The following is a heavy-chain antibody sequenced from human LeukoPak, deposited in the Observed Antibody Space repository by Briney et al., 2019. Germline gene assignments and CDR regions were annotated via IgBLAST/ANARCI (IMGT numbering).Heavy chain of an antibody. J-gene: IGHJ1*01. D-gene: IGHD3-22*01. CDR1: GGTFSSYA. CDR3: ARGAYYYDSSGYSAGEFQH. Sequence: SVKVSCKASGGTFSSYAVSWVRQAPGQGLEWMGRIIPFLGIANYAQKFQGRVTITADESTSTACMELSSLRSEDTAVYYCARGAYYYDSSGYSAGEFQHWGQGTLVTVSS. CDR2: IIPFLGIA. V-gene: IGHV1-69*04.